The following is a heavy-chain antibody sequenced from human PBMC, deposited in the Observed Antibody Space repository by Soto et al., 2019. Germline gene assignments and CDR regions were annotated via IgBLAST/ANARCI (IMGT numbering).Heavy chain of an antibody. CDR3: ARILTGIKGYFDY. CDR1: GFSVSTNY. Sequence: VQLVESGGGLVQPGGSLRLSCAASGFSVSTNYMNWVRQAPGKGLEWVSVIYSGGSTWYADSVKGRFTISRDNSKNTLYLQMNSLRAEDTAVYYCARILTGIKGYFDYWGQGTLVTVSS. D-gene: IGHD3-9*01. CDR2: IYSGGST. V-gene: IGHV3-66*01. J-gene: IGHJ4*02.